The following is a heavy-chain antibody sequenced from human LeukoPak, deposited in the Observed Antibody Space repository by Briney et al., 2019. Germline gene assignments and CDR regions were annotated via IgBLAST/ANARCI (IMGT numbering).Heavy chain of an antibody. CDR3: ARELSMGIAVAGTASFDY. D-gene: IGHD6-19*01. CDR1: GYTFTSYA. Sequence: SVKVSCKASGYTFTSYAISWVRQAPGQGLEWMGGIIPIFGTANYAQKFQGRVTITADESTSTAYMELSSLRSEDTAVYYCARELSMGIAVAGTASFDYWGQGTLVTVSS. V-gene: IGHV1-69*13. J-gene: IGHJ4*02. CDR2: IIPIFGTA.